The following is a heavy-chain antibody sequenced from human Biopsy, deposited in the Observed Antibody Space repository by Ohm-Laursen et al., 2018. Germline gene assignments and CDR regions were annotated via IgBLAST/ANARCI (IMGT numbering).Heavy chain of an antibody. CDR3: AHSAGSDGFNVDFDY. Sequence: TQTLTLTPTFSGFSLNTGGVGVGWIRQPPGKALQWLALVYWDDDKRYSPTLKNRLTITKDTSQNQVVLTMTNMEPVDTGTYYCAHSAGSDGFNVDFDYWGQGTLVTVPS. J-gene: IGHJ4*02. V-gene: IGHV2-5*02. CDR1: GFSLNTGGVG. CDR2: VYWDDDK. D-gene: IGHD5-24*01.